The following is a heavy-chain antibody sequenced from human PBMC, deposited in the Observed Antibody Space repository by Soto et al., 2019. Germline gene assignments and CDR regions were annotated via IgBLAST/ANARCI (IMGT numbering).Heavy chain of an antibody. CDR3: ARGRRYCSSTSCYKNLYYYYYYMDV. CDR2: INHSGST. V-gene: IGHV4-34*01. J-gene: IGHJ6*03. Sequence: SETLSLTCAVYGGSFSGYYWSWIRQPPGKGLEWIGEINHSGSTNYNPSLKSRVTISVDTSKNQFSLKLSSVTAADTAVYYCARGRRYCSSTSCYKNLYYYYYYMDVWGKGTTVTVSS. D-gene: IGHD2-2*02. CDR1: GGSFSGYY.